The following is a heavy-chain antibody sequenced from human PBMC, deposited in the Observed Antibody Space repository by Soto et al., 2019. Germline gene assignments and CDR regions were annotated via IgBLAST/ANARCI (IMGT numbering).Heavy chain of an antibody. CDR1: GYTFTSYG. D-gene: IGHD2-15*01. J-gene: IGHJ6*02. Sequence: ASVKVSCKASGYTFTSYGISWVRQAPGQGLDWMGWISAYNGNTKYAQDLQGRVTMTTDTSTSTAYMELRSLRAYDTAVYYCARFSGGSYNTYHFYYGMDVWGQGTTVTVSS. V-gene: IGHV1-18*01. CDR3: ARFSGGSYNTYHFYYGMDV. CDR2: ISAYNGNT.